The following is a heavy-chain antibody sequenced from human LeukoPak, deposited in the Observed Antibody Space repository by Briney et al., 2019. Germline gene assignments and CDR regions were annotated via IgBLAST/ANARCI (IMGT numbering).Heavy chain of an antibody. D-gene: IGHD3-9*01. CDR3: ARPLRYLDSELDY. CDR2: ISSSSSTI. Sequence: GGSLRLSCAASGFTFSSYSMNWVRQAPGKGLEWVSYISSSSSTIYYADSVKGRFTISRDNAKNSLYLQMNSLRPEDTAVYYCARPLRYLDSELDYWGQGTLVSVSS. J-gene: IGHJ4*02. V-gene: IGHV3-48*01. CDR1: GFTFSSYS.